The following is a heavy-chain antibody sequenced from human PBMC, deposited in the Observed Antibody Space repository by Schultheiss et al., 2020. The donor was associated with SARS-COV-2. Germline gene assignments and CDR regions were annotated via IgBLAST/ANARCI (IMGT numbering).Heavy chain of an antibody. Sequence: GGSLRLSCAASGFTFSSYSMNWVRQAPGKGLEWVAVISYDGSNKYYADSVKGRFTISRDNSKNTLYLQMNSLRSDDTAVYYCARLAYGYIHIDHWGQGTLVTVSS. CDR2: ISYDGSNK. V-gene: IGHV3-30*03. CDR1: GFTFSSYS. CDR3: ARLAYGYIHIDH. D-gene: IGHD5-18*01. J-gene: IGHJ4*02.